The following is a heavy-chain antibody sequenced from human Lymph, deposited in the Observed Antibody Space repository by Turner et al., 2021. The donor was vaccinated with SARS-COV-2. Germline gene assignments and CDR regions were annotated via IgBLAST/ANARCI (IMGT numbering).Heavy chain of an antibody. Sequence: QVQLQESGPGLVKPSETLSLTCPVSGGSISSYSWSWIRQPPGKGLEWIGYIYYSGSTNYNPSLKSRVTISVDTSKNQFSLRLSSVTAADTAVYYCARGFDYWGQGTLVTVSS. CDR3: ARGFDY. V-gene: IGHV4-59*08. J-gene: IGHJ4*02. CDR2: IYYSGST. CDR1: GGSISSYS.